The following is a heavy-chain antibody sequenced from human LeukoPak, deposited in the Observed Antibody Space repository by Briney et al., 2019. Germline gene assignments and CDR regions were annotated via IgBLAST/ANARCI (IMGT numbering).Heavy chain of an antibody. CDR2: VKVVGDT. D-gene: IGHD3-10*01. Sequence: AATLSLTCAVYGGSFSGYYWSWIRQPPGKGLEWIGEVKVVGDTNYNPSLKSRVTISIDTSKDQFSLKLSSVTAADTAVYYCARATYYYGSGSYRSFLSNPYFDYWGQGTLVTVSS. V-gene: IGHV4-34*01. J-gene: IGHJ4*02. CDR3: ARATYYYGSGSYRSFLSNPYFDY. CDR1: GGSFSGYY.